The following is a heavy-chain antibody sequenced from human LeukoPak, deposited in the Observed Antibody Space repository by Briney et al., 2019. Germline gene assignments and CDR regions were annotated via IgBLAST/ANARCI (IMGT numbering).Heavy chain of an antibody. J-gene: IGHJ4*02. Sequence: ASVKVSCKASGYTFTSYGISRVRQAPGQGLEWMGWISAYNGKTNHAQNFQGRVTMTTDTSTSTAYMELRSLRSDDTAVYYCARDGKQQLGFDYWGQGTLVTVSS. D-gene: IGHD6-13*01. CDR1: GYTFTSYG. CDR2: ISAYNGKT. V-gene: IGHV1-18*01. CDR3: ARDGKQQLGFDY.